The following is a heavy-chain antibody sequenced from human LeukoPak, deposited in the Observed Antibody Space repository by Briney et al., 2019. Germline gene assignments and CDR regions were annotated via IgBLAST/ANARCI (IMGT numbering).Heavy chain of an antibody. CDR1: GFTVSSNY. Sequence: GGSLRLSCAASGFTVSSNYMSWVRQAPGKGLEWVSVIYSGGSTYYADSVKGRFTISRDNSKNTLYLQMNSLRAEDTAVYYCARDRSSGWPYFDYWGQGTLVTVSS. CDR3: ARDRSSGWPYFDY. D-gene: IGHD6-19*01. CDR2: IYSGGST. V-gene: IGHV3-66*01. J-gene: IGHJ4*02.